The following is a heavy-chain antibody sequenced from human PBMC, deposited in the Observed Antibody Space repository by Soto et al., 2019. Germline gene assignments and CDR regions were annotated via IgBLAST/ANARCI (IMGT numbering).Heavy chain of an antibody. CDR3: ARCCAYDSIYYCSSDRLDY. D-gene: IGHD3-22*01. Sequence: PGGSLRLSCAASGFAFNRYYMSWVRQAPGKGLEWVATVDQDGSAKYYVDSVKGRFTISRDNAKNSLYVQMNSLRGEDTAVYYCARCCAYDSIYYCSSDRLDYWGQGTLVTVSS. J-gene: IGHJ4*02. CDR2: VDQDGSAK. CDR1: GFAFNRYY. V-gene: IGHV3-7*01.